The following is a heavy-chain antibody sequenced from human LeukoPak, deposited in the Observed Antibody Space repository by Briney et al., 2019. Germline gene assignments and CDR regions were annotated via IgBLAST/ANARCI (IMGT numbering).Heavy chain of an antibody. CDR3: ARGIQLIAMAGTPTYYFDY. V-gene: IGHV1-18*01. Sequence: GASVKVSCKASGYTFTSYGISWVRQAPGQGLEWMGWISAYNGNTNYAQKLQGRVTMTTDTSTSTAYMELRSLRSDDTAVYYCARGIQLIAMAGTPTYYFDYWGQGTLVTVSS. CDR2: ISAYNGNT. CDR1: GYTFTSYG. D-gene: IGHD6-19*01. J-gene: IGHJ4*02.